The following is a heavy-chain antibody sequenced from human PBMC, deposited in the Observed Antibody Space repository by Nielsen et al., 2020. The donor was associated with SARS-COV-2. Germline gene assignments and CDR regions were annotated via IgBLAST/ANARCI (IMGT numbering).Heavy chain of an antibody. CDR2: ISWNSGSI. V-gene: IGHV3-9*01. Sequence: SLKISCAASGFTFDDYAMHWVRQAPGKGLEWVSGISWNSGSIGYADSVKGRFTISRDNAKNSLYLQMNSLRAGDTALYYCAKITILGDYGMDVWGQGTTVTVSS. D-gene: IGHD3-3*01. CDR1: GFTFDDYA. CDR3: AKITILGDYGMDV. J-gene: IGHJ6*02.